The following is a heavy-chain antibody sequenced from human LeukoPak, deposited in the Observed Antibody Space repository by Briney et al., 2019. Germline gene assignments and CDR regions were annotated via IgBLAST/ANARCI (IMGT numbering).Heavy chain of an antibody. D-gene: IGHD3-10*01. CDR3: AREIYDSYDY. CDR1: GFTISGFY. CDR2: INSGGGT. Sequence: GGSLRLSCAASGFTISGFYMTWVRQAPGKGLEWVSVINSGGGTYYADSVRGRFTISRDNSKNTLSLQMNSLRAEDTAVYYCAREIYDSYDYWGQGTLVTVSS. J-gene: IGHJ4*02. V-gene: IGHV3-66*01.